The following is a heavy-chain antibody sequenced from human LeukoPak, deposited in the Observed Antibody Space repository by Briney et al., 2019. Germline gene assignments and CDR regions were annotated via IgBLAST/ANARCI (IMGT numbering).Heavy chain of an antibody. CDR3: ARDAVSSGWNNWFDP. Sequence: SETLSLTCTVSGGSISRYYWSWIRQPAGKGLEWIGRIYTSGSTNYNPSLKSRVTMSVDTSKNQFSLKLSSVTAADTAVYYCARDAVSSGWNNWFDPWGQGTLVTVSS. J-gene: IGHJ5*02. CDR1: GGSISRYY. V-gene: IGHV4-4*07. CDR2: IYTSGST. D-gene: IGHD6-19*01.